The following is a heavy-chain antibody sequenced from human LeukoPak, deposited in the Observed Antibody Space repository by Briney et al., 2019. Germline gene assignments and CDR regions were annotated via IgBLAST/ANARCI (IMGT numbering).Heavy chain of an antibody. CDR1: GGTFSSYA. Sequence: SSVKVSCKASGGTFSSYAISWVRQAPGQGLEWMGRIIPIFGTANYAQEFQGRVTITTDESTSTAYMELSSLRSEDTAVYYCASNPRTTLLLDYWGQGTLVTVSS. J-gene: IGHJ4*02. CDR2: IIPIFGTA. V-gene: IGHV1-69*05. D-gene: IGHD1-14*01. CDR3: ASNPRTTLLLDY.